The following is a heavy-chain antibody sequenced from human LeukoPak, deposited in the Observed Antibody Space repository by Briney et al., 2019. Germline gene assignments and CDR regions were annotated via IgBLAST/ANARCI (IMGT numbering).Heavy chain of an antibody. Sequence: GGSLRLSCAASGFTFSSYGMSWVRQAPGKGLEWVSAISGSGGSTYYADSVKGRFTTSRDNSKNTLYLQMNSLRPEDAAVYYCAKAPVTTCRGAYCYPFDYWGQGTLVTVSS. J-gene: IGHJ4*02. CDR3: AKAPVTTCRGAYCYPFDY. CDR1: GFTFSSYG. V-gene: IGHV3-23*01. D-gene: IGHD2-21*01. CDR2: ISGSGGST.